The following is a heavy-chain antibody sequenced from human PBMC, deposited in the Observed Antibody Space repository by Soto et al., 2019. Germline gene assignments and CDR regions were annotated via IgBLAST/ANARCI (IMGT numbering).Heavy chain of an antibody. Sequence: QVQLVQSGAEVKKPGASVKVSCKASGYTFTSYGISWVRQAPGQGLEWMGWISAYNGNTKYVQKFQGRVTMTTDTSTSPAYMELRSLRSDDTAVYDCARDAAAGLNDYWGQGTLVTVSS. V-gene: IGHV1-18*01. CDR3: ARDAAAGLNDY. CDR1: GYTFTSYG. D-gene: IGHD6-13*01. J-gene: IGHJ4*02. CDR2: ISAYNGNT.